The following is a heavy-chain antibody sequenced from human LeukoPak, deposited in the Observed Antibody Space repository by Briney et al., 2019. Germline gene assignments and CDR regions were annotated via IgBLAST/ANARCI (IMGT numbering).Heavy chain of an antibody. V-gene: IGHV4-59*01. D-gene: IGHD2-15*01. J-gene: IGHJ4*02. Sequence: SETLSLTCTVSGGSMSSYYWSWIRQPPGKGLEWIGYIYYSGSTNYNPSLKSRVTISVDTSKNQSSLKLSSVTAADTAVYYCARDRCSGGSCHSDYSGQGTLVTVSS. CDR2: IYYSGST. CDR1: GGSMSSYY. CDR3: ARDRCSGGSCHSDY.